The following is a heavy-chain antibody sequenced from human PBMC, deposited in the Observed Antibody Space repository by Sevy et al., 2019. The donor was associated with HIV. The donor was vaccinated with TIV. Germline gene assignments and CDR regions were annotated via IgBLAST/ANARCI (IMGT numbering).Heavy chain of an antibody. CDR1: GGSISSSSYY. J-gene: IGHJ4*02. CDR3: ARHSYYDFWSGYYTGEGYFDY. D-gene: IGHD3-3*01. Sequence: SKTLSLTCTVSGGSISSSSYYWGWIRQPPGKGLEWIGSIYYSGSTYYNPSLKSRVTISVDTSKNQFSLKLSSVTAADTAVYYCARHSYYDFWSGYYTGEGYFDYWGQGTLVTVSS. V-gene: IGHV4-39*01. CDR2: IYYSGST.